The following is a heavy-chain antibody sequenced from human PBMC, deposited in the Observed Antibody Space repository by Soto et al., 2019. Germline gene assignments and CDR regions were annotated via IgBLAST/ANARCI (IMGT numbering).Heavy chain of an antibody. CDR1: GFTFSSYG. CDR3: ARDASFYGRDYFDY. J-gene: IGHJ4*02. CDR2: IWYDGSNK. Sequence: QVQLVESGGGVVQPGRSLRLSCAASGFTFSSYGMHWVRQAPGKGLEWVAVIWYDGSNKYYADSEKGRFTISRDNSKNTLYLQMNSLRAEDTAVYYCARDASFYGRDYFDYWGQGPLVTVSS. V-gene: IGHV3-33*01. D-gene: IGHD4-17*01.